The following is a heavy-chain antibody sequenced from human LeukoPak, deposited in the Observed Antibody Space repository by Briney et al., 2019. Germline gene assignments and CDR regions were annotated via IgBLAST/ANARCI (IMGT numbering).Heavy chain of an antibody. V-gene: IGHV1-18*01. D-gene: IGHD4-17*01. CDR2: ISGYDGNT. J-gene: IGHJ6*02. Sequence: ASVKVSCKASGYTFTTYGVSWVRQAPGQGLEWMGWISGYDGNTNYAQKLRGRVTMTTDTSTSTAYMDLRSLRSDDTAVYYCAKDRWGGDGDLGDMDVWGQGTTVTVSS. CDR3: AKDRWGGDGDLGDMDV. CDR1: GYTFTTYG.